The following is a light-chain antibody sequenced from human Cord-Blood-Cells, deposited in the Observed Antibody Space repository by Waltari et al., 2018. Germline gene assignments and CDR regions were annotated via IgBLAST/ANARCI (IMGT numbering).Light chain of an antibody. Sequence: DIQMTQSPSSLSSSVAATVTITCRASQSISSYLNWYQQKPGKAPKLLIYAASSLQSGVPSRFSGSGSGTDFTLTISSLQPEDFATYYCQQSYSTPWTFGQGTKVEIK. J-gene: IGKJ1*01. CDR1: QSISSY. CDR3: QQSYSTPWT. V-gene: IGKV1-39*01. CDR2: AAS.